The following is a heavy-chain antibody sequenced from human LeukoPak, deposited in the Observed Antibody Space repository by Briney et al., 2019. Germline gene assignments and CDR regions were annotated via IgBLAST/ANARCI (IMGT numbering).Heavy chain of an antibody. J-gene: IGHJ4*02. Sequence: GGSLRLSCAASGFTFSSYSMNWVRQAPGKGLEWVSSISSSSYIYYADSVKGRFTISRDNAKNSLYLQMNSLRAEDTAVYYCARGGAGIVGATHADYWGQGTLVTVSS. V-gene: IGHV3-21*01. CDR2: ISSSSYI. CDR1: GFTFSSYS. CDR3: ARGGAGIVGATHADY. D-gene: IGHD1-26*01.